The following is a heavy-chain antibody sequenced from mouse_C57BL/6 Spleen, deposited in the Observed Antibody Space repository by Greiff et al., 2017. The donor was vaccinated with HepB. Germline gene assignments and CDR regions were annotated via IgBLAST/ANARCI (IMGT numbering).Heavy chain of an antibody. Sequence: VKLMESGPELVKPGASVKISCKASGYSFTSYYIHWVKQRPGQGLEWIGWIYPGSGNTKYNEKFKGKATLTADTSSSTAYMQLSSLTSEDSAVYYCARRGDYGSSYFDYWGQGTTLTVSS. CDR2: IYPGSGNT. J-gene: IGHJ2*01. CDR3: ARRGDYGSSYFDY. V-gene: IGHV1-66*01. CDR1: GYSFTSYY. D-gene: IGHD1-1*01.